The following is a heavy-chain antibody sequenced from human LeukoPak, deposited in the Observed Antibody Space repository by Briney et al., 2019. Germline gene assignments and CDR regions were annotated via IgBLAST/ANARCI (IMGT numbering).Heavy chain of an antibody. J-gene: IGHJ4*02. CDR2: ISYDGSNK. CDR1: GFTFGDYA. CDR3: AKEAGANYFDY. D-gene: IGHD3-10*01. Sequence: GGSLRLPCTSSGFTFGDYAMSWFRQAPGKGLEWVAVISYDGSNKYYADSVKGRFTISRDNSKNTLYLQMNSLRAEDTAVYYCAKEAGANYFDYWGQGTLVTVSS. V-gene: IGHV3-30*04.